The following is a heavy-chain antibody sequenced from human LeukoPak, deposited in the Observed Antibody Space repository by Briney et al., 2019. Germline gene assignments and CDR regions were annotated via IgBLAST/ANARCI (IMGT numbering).Heavy chain of an antibody. CDR3: ARDRSSSWYGGYYYYYMDV. V-gene: IGHV4-38-2*02. CDR2: IYHSGST. J-gene: IGHJ6*03. D-gene: IGHD6-13*01. Sequence: SETPSLTCTVSGYSISSGYYWGWIRQPPGKGLEWIGSIYHSGSTYYNPSLKSRVTISVDTSKNQFSLKLSSVTAADTAVYYCARDRSSSWYGGYYYYYMDVWGKGTTVTVSS. CDR1: GYSISSGYY.